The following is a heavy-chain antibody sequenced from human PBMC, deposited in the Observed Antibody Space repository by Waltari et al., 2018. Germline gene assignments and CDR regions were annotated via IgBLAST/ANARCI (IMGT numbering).Heavy chain of an antibody. Sequence: QVQLVESGGGVVQPGRSLRLSCAASGFTFSSYAMHWVRQAPGKGLGWVAVISYDGSNKYYADSVKGRFTISRDNSKNTLYLQMNSLRAEDTAVYYCARDSGSYYVLDYWGQGTLVTVSS. CDR2: ISYDGSNK. V-gene: IGHV3-30-3*01. CDR3: ARDSGSYYVLDY. D-gene: IGHD1-26*01. CDR1: GFTFSSYA. J-gene: IGHJ4*02.